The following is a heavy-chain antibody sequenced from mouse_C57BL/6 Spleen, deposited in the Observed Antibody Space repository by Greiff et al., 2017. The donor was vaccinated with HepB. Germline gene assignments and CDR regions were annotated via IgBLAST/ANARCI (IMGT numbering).Heavy chain of an antibody. V-gene: IGHV1-50*01. CDR3: ARWSNYWFAY. D-gene: IGHD2-5*01. Sequence: QVQLQQPGAELVKPGASVKLSCKASGYTFTSYWMQWVKQRPGQGLEWIGEIDPSDSYTNYNQKFKGKATLTVDTSSSTAYMQRSSLTSEDSAVYYCARWSNYWFAYWGQGTLVTVSA. CDR2: IDPSDSYT. CDR1: GYTFTSYW. J-gene: IGHJ3*01.